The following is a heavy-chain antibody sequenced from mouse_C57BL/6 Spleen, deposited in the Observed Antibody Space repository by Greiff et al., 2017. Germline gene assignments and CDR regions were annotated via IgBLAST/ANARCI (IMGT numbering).Heavy chain of an antibody. CDR3: ARNYYGSSYGWYFDV. CDR2: IWSGGST. CDR1: GFSLTSYG. J-gene: IGHJ1*03. D-gene: IGHD1-1*01. V-gene: IGHV2-2*01. Sequence: VQLQQSGPGLVQPSQSLSITCTVSGFSLTSYGVHWVRQSPGKGLEWLGVIWSGGSTDYNAAFISRLSISKDNSKSQVFFKMNSLQADDTAIDYCARNYYGSSYGWYFDVWGTGTTVTVSS.